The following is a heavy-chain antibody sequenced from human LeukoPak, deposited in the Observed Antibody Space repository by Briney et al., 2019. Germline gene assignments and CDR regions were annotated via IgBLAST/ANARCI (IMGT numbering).Heavy chain of an antibody. D-gene: IGHD6-19*01. V-gene: IGHV3-9*02. Sequence: GGSLRLSSAHPGFTSYDYAIHWVRQAPGKGLEWVSGISWNSGSVDYADSVKDRFTISIDNAKNSLYLQMNSLRAEDTALYYCGKDIFAYISGCGDVCAKGPTVTVSS. CDR1: GFTSYDYA. CDR3: GKDIFAYISGCGDV. CDR2: ISWNSGSV. J-gene: IGHJ6*04.